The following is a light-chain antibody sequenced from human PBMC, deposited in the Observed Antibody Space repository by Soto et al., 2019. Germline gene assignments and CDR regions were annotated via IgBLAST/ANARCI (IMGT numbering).Light chain of an antibody. CDR2: AVS. Sequence: QSVLTQPASVYGSPGQSITISCNGTSSDVGGYNYVSWYQQHPGKAPKLMIYAVSNRPSGVSNRFSGSKSGNTATLNISGLQAEDEADYYCCSYTVSGTYVFGTGTKVTVL. CDR3: CSYTVSGTYV. V-gene: IGLV2-14*01. J-gene: IGLJ1*01. CDR1: SSDVGGYNY.